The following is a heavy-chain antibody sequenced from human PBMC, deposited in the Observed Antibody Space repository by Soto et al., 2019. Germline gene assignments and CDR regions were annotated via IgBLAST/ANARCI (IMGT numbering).Heavy chain of an antibody. D-gene: IGHD2-15*01. Sequence: ASVKVSCKASGYTFTSYDINWVRQAPGQGLEWMGWMNPNSGNTGYAQKFQGRVTMTRDTSISTAYMELSSLRSEYTAVYYCARGLNGGSSSRFDPWGQGTLVTSPQ. CDR1: GYTFTSYD. CDR2: MNPNSGNT. V-gene: IGHV1-8*01. CDR3: ARGLNGGSSSRFDP. J-gene: IGHJ5*02.